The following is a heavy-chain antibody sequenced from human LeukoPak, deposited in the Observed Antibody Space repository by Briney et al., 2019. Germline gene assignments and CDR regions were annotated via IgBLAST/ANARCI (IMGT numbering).Heavy chain of an antibody. J-gene: IGHJ3*02. CDR3: AKSMVRGVMVHDAFDI. Sequence: GGSLRLSCAASGFTFSSYGMSWVRQAPGKGLEWVSAISGSGGSTYYADSVKGRFTISRDNSKNTLYLQMNSLRAEDTAVYYCAKSMVRGVMVHDAFDIWGQGTMVTVSP. D-gene: IGHD3-10*01. V-gene: IGHV3-23*01. CDR2: ISGSGGST. CDR1: GFTFSSYG.